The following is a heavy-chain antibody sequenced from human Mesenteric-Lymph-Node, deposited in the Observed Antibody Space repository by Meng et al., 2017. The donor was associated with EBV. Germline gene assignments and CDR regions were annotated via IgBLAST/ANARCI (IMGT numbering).Heavy chain of an antibody. CDR2: ISAYSGDT. D-gene: IGHD5-12*01. CDR1: GYIFTNYD. CDR3: ARDLGYIGYDWGY. V-gene: IGHV1-18*01. Sequence: QVQRVQSGAEVKQAGASVKVSCKASGYIFTNYDINWVRQAPGQGLEWMGWISAYSGDTNYAQKFQGRVSMTTDTSTSTAYMELTSLRSDDTAMYYCARDLGYIGYDWGYWGQGTLVTVSS. J-gene: IGHJ4*02.